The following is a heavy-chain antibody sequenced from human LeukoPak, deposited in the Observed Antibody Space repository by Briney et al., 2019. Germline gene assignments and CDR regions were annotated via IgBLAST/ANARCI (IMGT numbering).Heavy chain of an antibody. CDR3: AGDRDDFWSGYFLGAFDI. CDR2: IYTSGST. CDR1: GGSISSYY. Sequence: SETLSLTCTVSGGSISSYYWSWIRQPAGKGLEWIGRIYTSGSTNYNPSLKSRVTMSVDTSKNQFSLKLSSVTAADTAVYYCAGDRDDFWSGYFLGAFDIWGQGTMVTVSS. D-gene: IGHD3-3*01. J-gene: IGHJ3*02. V-gene: IGHV4-4*07.